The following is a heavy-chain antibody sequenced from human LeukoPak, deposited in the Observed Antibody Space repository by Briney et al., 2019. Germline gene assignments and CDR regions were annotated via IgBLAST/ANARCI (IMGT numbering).Heavy chain of an antibody. V-gene: IGHV4-4*07. CDR3: RGSYGSGRKRFDY. J-gene: IGHJ4*02. Sequence: PSETLSLTCTVSGGSISSYYWSWIRQPAGKGLEWIGRIYTSGGTNYNPSLKSRVTMSVDTSKNQFSLKLSSVTAADTAVYYCRGSYGSGRKRFDYWGQGTLVTVSS. D-gene: IGHD3-10*01. CDR2: IYTSGGT. CDR1: GGSISSYY.